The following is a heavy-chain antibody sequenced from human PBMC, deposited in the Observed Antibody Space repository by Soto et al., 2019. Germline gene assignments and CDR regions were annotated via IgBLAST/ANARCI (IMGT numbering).Heavy chain of an antibody. CDR2: IYYSGST. CDR1: GRSISSYY. J-gene: IGHJ4*02. V-gene: IGHV4-59*01. CDR3: ARGSTIYYDSSGYYYGLFDY. D-gene: IGHD3-22*01. Sequence: PSETLSLTCTVSGRSISSYYWSWIRQPPGKGLEWIGYIYYSGSTNYNPSLKSRVTISVDTSKNQFSLKLSSVTAADTAVYYCARGSTIYYDSSGYYYGLFDYWGQGTLVTVS.